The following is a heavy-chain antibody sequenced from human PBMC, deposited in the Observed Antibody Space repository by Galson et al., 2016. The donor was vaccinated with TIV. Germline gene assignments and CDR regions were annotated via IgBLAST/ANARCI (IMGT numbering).Heavy chain of an antibody. CDR1: GFSLSDTGVG. CDR3: APIRITLIPDAFYI. Sequence: ALVKPTQTLTLTCTFSGFSLSDTGVGVGWIRQPPGKALERLGIFYWDDDTRYSPSLGSRLTITKDTSKNQVVLTVTDMDPVDTGTYFCAPIRITLIPDAFYIWGQGTTVTVSS. V-gene: IGHV2-5*02. J-gene: IGHJ3*02. CDR2: FYWDDDT. D-gene: IGHD3-22*01.